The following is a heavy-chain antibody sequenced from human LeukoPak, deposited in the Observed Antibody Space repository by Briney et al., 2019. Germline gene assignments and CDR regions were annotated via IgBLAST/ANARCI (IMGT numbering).Heavy chain of an antibody. CDR2: IWYDGSNK. D-gene: IGHD2-21*02. CDR3: ARGRPAYCGGDCYNDY. Sequence: GRSLRLSCAASGFTFSSYSMHWVRQAPGKGLEWVAVIWYDGSNKYYADSVKGRFTISRDNSKNTLYLRMNSLRADDTAVYYCARGRPAYCGGDCYNDYWGQGTLVTVSS. V-gene: IGHV3-33*01. J-gene: IGHJ4*02. CDR1: GFTFSSYS.